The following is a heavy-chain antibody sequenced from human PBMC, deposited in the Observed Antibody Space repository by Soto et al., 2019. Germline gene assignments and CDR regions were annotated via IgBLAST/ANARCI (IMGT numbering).Heavy chain of an antibody. V-gene: IGHV1-8*01. Sequence: QVQLVQSGAEVKKPGASVKVSCKASGYTFTDYDINWVRQAAGQGLEWMGWRNPYSGNTGYAQKFQGRVTMTRNTSMSTAYMELSSLRSEDTAVYYCARGRFRRTWFDPWGQGTLVTVSS. CDR1: GYTFTDYD. D-gene: IGHD3-16*01. CDR3: ARGRFRRTWFDP. J-gene: IGHJ5*02. CDR2: RNPYSGNT.